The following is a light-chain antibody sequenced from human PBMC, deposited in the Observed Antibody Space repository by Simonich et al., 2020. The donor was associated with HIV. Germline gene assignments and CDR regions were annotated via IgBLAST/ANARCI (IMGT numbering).Light chain of an antibody. CDR1: QSLVHSDGNTY. J-gene: IGKJ3*01. CDR2: KVS. Sequence: DVVMTQSPLSLPVTLGQPASISCRSSQSLVHSDGNTYLNWFQQRPGQSPRRLIYKVSSRDSGVPDRFSGSGSGTDFTLKISRVEAEDVGVYYCMQGTHWPPLFGPGTKVDIK. CDR3: MQGTHWPPL. V-gene: IGKV2-30*02.